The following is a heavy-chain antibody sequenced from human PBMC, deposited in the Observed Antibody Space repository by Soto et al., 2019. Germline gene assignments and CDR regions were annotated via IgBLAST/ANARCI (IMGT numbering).Heavy chain of an antibody. D-gene: IGHD6-19*01. CDR1: GFTFSNAW. CDR3: TTDQAVAGTRY. CDR2: IKSKADGGTK. J-gene: IGHJ4*02. Sequence: GGSLRLSCAASGFTFSNAWMSWVRQAPGKGLEWVGRIKSKADGGTKDYAAPVKGRFTISRDDSKNTLYLQMNSLKTEDTAVYYCTTDQAVAGTRYWGQGTLVTVSS. V-gene: IGHV3-15*01.